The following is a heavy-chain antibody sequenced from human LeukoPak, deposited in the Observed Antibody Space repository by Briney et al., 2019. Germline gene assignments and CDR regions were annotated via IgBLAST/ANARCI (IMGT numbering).Heavy chain of an antibody. CDR3: GRDLLNYCDSSCYYYGDY. Sequence: GGSLRLSCAASGFTVSNNYMSGVRQAPGKGLEWVSVIYSGGSTYYADSVKGRFTISRDNSKNTLYLQMNSLRAEDTAVYYCGRDLLNYCDSSCYYYGDYGGRGALATVSS. V-gene: IGHV3-53*01. J-gene: IGHJ4*02. CDR1: GFTVSNNY. D-gene: IGHD3-22*01. CDR2: IYSGGST.